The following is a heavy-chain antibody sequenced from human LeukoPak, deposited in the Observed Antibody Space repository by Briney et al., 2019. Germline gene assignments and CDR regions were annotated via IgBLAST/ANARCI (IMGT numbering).Heavy chain of an antibody. D-gene: IGHD6-6*01. CDR2: ISGSGGST. CDR1: GFTFTSYA. Sequence: GGPLRLSCAASGFTFTSYAMSWVRQAPGRGLEWVSAISGSGGSTYYADSVKGRFTISRDNSKNTLYLQMNSLRAEDTAVYYCATRAEAARIWGQGTMVTVSS. CDR3: ATRAEAARI. J-gene: IGHJ3*02. V-gene: IGHV3-23*01.